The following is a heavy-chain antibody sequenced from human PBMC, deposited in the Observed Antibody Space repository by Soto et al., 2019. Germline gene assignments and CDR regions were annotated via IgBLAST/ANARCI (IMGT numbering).Heavy chain of an antibody. CDR3: ARGTTVSRGPMIIVYYYDY. CDR1: GDAIRSNYW. D-gene: IGHD3-10*01. J-gene: IGHJ4*02. CDR2: IYHSGNV. V-gene: IGHV4-4*02. Sequence: KPSETLSLTCAVSGDAIRSNYWWIWVRQSPGKGLEWIGEIYHSGNVNYNPSLESRLTISVDKSKNHFSLKLSSVTAADTAVYYCARGTTVSRGPMIIVYYYDYWGPGSQVTVSS.